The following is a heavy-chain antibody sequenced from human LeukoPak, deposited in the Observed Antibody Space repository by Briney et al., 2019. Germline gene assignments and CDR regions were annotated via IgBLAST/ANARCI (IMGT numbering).Heavy chain of an antibody. J-gene: IGHJ4*02. CDR2: ISGSGGST. V-gene: IGHV3-23*01. Sequence: PGGSLRLSCAASGFTFGSYAMSWVRQAPGKGLEWVSAISGSGGSTYYADSVKGRFTISRDNSKNTLYLQMNSLRAEDTAVYYCANTYSSSWYGRFDYWGQETLVTVSS. D-gene: IGHD6-13*01. CDR3: ANTYSSSWYGRFDY. CDR1: GFTFGSYA.